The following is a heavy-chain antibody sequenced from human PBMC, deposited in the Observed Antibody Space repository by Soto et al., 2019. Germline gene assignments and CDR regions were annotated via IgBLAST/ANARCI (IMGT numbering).Heavy chain of an antibody. D-gene: IGHD5-12*01. CDR1: EVYSRSRSCC. V-gene: IGHV4-39*07. CDR2: IYYSGST. J-gene: IGHJ4*02. Sequence: DTIRHTSTVAEVYSRSRSCCRSWKRKPPGKGLEWIGSIYYSGSTYYNPSLKSRVTTSVDTSKNQFSLKLSSVTAADTAVYYCARYKSDIEMPRLYYFDICGQAPLVSVSS. CDR3: ARYKSDIEMPRLYYFDI.